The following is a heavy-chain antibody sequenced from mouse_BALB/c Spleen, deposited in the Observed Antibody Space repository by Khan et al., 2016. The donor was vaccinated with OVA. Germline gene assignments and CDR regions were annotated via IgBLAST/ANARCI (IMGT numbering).Heavy chain of an antibody. CDR2: IYPGTGST. Sequence: VELVESGAELVRPGASVKLSCKTSGYIFTSYWIHWVKQRSGQGLEWIARIYPGTGSTYYNELFKGKATLTADTSSSTAYMQLSSLKTEDSAVYFCAREDGITSAWFAYWGQGTLVTVSA. V-gene: IGHV1S132*01. CDR3: AREDGITSAWFAY. D-gene: IGHD1-1*01. CDR1: GYIFTSYW. J-gene: IGHJ3*01.